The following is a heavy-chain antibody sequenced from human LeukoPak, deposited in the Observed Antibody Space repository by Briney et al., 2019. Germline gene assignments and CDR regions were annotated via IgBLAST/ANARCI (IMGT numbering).Heavy chain of an antibody. V-gene: IGHV3-21*01. J-gene: IGHJ4*02. CDR2: ISSSSSYI. D-gene: IGHD3-22*01. CDR1: GLTFSSYS. Sequence: PGGSLRLSCAASGLTFSSYSMNWVRQAPGKGLEWVSSISSSSSYIYYADSVKGRFTISRDNAKNSLYLQMNSLRAEDTAVYYCARDRDSSGTPDYWGQGTLVTVSS. CDR3: ARDRDSSGTPDY.